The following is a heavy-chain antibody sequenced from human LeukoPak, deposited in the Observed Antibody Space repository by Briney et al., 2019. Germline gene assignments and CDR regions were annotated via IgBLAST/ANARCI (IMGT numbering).Heavy chain of an antibody. CDR1: GFTFTNYA. V-gene: IGHV3-23*01. D-gene: IGHD2-2*01. CDR3: AKDRRASAQKRGHGWFDP. CDR2: ISGSGGST. Sequence: GGSLRLSCAASGFTFTNYAMNWVRQAPEKGLEWVSAISGSGGSTYYADSVKGRFTISRDNSKNTLYLQMNSLRAEDTAVYYCAKDRRASAQKRGHGWFDPWGQGTLVTVSS. J-gene: IGHJ5*02.